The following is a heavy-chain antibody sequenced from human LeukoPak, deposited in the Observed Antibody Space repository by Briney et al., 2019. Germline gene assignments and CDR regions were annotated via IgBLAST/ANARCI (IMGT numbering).Heavy chain of an antibody. Sequence: ASVKVSCKASGYTFTSYAMNWVRQAPGQGLEWMGWINTNTGNPTYAQGFTGRFVLSLDTSVSTAYLQISSLKAEDTAVYYCARELIAAPGDYYYYYYGMDVWGQGTTVTVSS. CDR2: INTNTGNP. D-gene: IGHD6-6*01. CDR1: GYTFTSYA. CDR3: ARELIAAPGDYYYYYYGMDV. V-gene: IGHV7-4-1*02. J-gene: IGHJ6*02.